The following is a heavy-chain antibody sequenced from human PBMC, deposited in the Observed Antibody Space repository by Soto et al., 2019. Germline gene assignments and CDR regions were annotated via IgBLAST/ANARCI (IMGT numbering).Heavy chain of an antibody. CDR1: GFSLSTPGVG. J-gene: IGHJ5*02. CDR2: IYWDDDK. CDR3: AKRLCGYGLGRERANYLDP. D-gene: IGHD3-10*01. Sequence: QITLKESGPTLVRPTQTLTLTCTFSGFSLSTPGVGVGWIRQPPGKALEWLALIYWDDDKRYSPSLKSRLTITKNTSKNEVILTMTNMDPVDTATYYCAKRLCGYGLGRERANYLDPWGQGTLVTVSS. V-gene: IGHV2-5*02.